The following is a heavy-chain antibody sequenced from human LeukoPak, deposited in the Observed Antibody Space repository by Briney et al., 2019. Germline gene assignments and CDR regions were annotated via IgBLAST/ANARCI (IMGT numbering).Heavy chain of an antibody. CDR2: ISSSGSTI. Sequence: GGSLRLSCAASGFTFSSYEMNWVRKAPGKGLEWVSYISSSGSTIYYADSVKGRFTISRDNAKNSLYLQMNSLRAEDTAVYYCARDFPSGYDSSGYRDYWGQGTLVTVSS. J-gene: IGHJ4*02. CDR1: GFTFSSYE. V-gene: IGHV3-48*03. CDR3: ARDFPSGYDSSGYRDY. D-gene: IGHD3-22*01.